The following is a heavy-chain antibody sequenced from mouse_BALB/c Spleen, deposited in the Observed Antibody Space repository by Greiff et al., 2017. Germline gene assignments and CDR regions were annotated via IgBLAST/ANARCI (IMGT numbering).Heavy chain of an antibody. D-gene: IGHD2-4*01. Sequence: EVKLQESGGGLVQPGGSLKLSCAASGFAFSRYRMSWVRQAPGKGLEWIGEINPDSSTINYTPSLKDKFIISRDNAKNTLYLQMSKVRSEDTALYYCARRKDYDNYAMDYWGQGTSVTVSS. J-gene: IGHJ4*01. CDR2: INPDSSTI. V-gene: IGHV4-1*02. CDR3: ARRKDYDNYAMDY. CDR1: GFAFSRYR.